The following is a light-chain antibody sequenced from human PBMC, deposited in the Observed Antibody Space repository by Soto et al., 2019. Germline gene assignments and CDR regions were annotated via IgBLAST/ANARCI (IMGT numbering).Light chain of an antibody. CDR2: GAS. CDR3: QQYGSSPLT. V-gene: IGKV3-20*01. CDR1: QSVSSSY. Sequence: EIVLTQSPGTLSLSPGERATLSCRASQSVSSSYLAWYQQKPGQAPRLLIYGASSRATGIPDRFSGSGSGTDVTLTISILEPEDFAVYYCQQYGSSPLTFGGGTKVELK. J-gene: IGKJ4*01.